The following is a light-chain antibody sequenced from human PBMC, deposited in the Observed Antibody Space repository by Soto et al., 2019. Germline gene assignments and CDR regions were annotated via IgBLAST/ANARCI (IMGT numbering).Light chain of an antibody. CDR3: QQYNNWLAWT. V-gene: IGKV3-15*01. CDR1: QSVSDK. CDR2: GAS. J-gene: IGKJ1*01. Sequence: EIVMTQSPATLYVSPGERVTLSCRASQSVSDKLAWYQQKPGQAPRLLIYGASSRATGIPARFSGSGSGTEFTLTISSLQSEDFAIYYCQQYNNWLAWTFGQGTKVEIK.